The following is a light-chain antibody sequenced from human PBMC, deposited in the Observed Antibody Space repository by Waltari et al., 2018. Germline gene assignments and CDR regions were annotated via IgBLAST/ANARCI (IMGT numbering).Light chain of an antibody. J-gene: IGLJ2*01. V-gene: IGLV1-47*01. CDR3: AAWDDSLSGQV. CDR2: RDN. CDR1: HSKLRRNY. Sequence: QSVVTQPPSASETPGQRVTTPCSGGHSKLRRNYVCWYQHLPGTAPKLLIYRDNRRPAGVPDRFSGSKSGTSASLAISGLRSEDEGDYYCAAWDDSLSGQVFGGGTKLTVL.